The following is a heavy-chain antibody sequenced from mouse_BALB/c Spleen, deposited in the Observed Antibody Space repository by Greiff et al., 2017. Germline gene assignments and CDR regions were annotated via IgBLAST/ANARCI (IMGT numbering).Heavy chain of an antibody. CDR2: ISSGGST. Sequence: EVMLVESGGGLVKPGGSLKLSCAASGFTFSSYAMSWVRQTPEKRLEWVASISSGGSTYYPDSVKGRFTISRDNARNILYLQMSSLRSEDTAMYYCARALPLLWSPMDYWGQGTSVTVSS. CDR3: ARALPLLWSPMDY. CDR1: GFTFSSYA. J-gene: IGHJ4*01. D-gene: IGHD2-10*01. V-gene: IGHV5-6-5*01.